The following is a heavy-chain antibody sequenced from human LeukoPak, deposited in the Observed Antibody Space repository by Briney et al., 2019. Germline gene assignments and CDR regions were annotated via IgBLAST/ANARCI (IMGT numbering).Heavy chain of an antibody. CDR3: ARDAEPGLTMVRGVPAY. CDR1: GFTFSSYW. J-gene: IGHJ4*02. CDR2: IKQDGSEK. V-gene: IGHV3-7*03. D-gene: IGHD3-10*01. Sequence: GGSLRLSCAASGFTFSSYWMSWVRQAPGKGLEWVANIKQDGSEKYYVDSVKGRFTISRDNAKNSLYLQMNSLRAEDTALYYCARDAEPGLTMVRGVPAYWGQGTLVTVSS.